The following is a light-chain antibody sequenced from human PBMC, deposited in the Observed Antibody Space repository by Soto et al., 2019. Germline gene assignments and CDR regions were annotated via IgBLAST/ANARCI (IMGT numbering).Light chain of an antibody. Sequence: EIVMTQSPATLSVSPGERATLSCRSSQSVSSNLAWYQQKPGQAPRLLIYGASTRATGIPARFSGSRSGTEFTLTISSLQSEDFAVYYCQQYNNWPPWTCGQGTNLEIK. CDR3: QQYNNWPPWT. V-gene: IGKV3-15*01. J-gene: IGKJ2*02. CDR2: GAS. CDR1: QSVSSN.